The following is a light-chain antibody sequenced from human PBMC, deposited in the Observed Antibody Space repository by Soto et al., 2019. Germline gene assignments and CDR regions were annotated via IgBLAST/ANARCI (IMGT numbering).Light chain of an antibody. CDR1: QSVSSSY. CDR2: GAS. V-gene: IGKV3-20*01. CDR3: QQYGRSPWT. Sequence: EIVLTQSPGTLSLSPGERATLSCRASQSVSSSYLAWYQHKPGQAPRLLIYGASSRATDIPDRFSGSGSGTDFTLTITRLEPEDFAVYYCQQYGRSPWTFGQGTKVESK. J-gene: IGKJ1*01.